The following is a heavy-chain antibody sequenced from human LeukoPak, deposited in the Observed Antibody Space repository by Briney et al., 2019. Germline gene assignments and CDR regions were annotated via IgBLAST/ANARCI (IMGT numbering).Heavy chain of an antibody. Sequence: SETLSLTCAVYGGSFSGYYWSWIRQPPGKGLEWIGEINHSGSTNYNPSLKSRVTISVDTSKNQFSLKLSSVTAADTAVYYCARREYSSSWYVGRGNWFDPWGQGTLVTVSS. CDR3: ARREYSSSWYVGRGNWFDP. CDR1: GGSFSGYY. CDR2: INHSGST. D-gene: IGHD6-13*01. V-gene: IGHV4-34*01. J-gene: IGHJ5*02.